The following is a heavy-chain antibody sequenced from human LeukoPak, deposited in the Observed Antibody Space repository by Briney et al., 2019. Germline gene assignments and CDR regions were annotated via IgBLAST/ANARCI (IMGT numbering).Heavy chain of an antibody. D-gene: IGHD3-16*02. J-gene: IGHJ4*02. CDR1: GGSISSYY. CDR2: IYYSGST. CDR3: ARGPSDYVWGSYRFDY. Sequence: SETLSLTCTVSGGSISSYYWSWIRQPPGKGLEWIGYIYYSGSTNYNPSLKSRVTISVDTSKNQFSLKLSSVTAADTAVYYCARGPSDYVWGSYRFDYWGQGTLVTVSS. V-gene: IGHV4-59*12.